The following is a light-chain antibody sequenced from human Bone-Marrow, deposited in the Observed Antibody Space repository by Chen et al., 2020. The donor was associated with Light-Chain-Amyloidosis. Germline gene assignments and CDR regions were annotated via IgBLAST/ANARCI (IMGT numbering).Light chain of an antibody. CDR1: SSDVVGDNH. Sequence: QSALPQPASVSGSPGQSITISCTATSSDVVGDNHVSWYQQHPDKAPKLMIYEVTTRPSWVPDRFSVCKSDNTSSLASSGLQTEDEADYYCSAYTSKNNLVCGSGTRVTVL. V-gene: IGLV2-14*01. J-gene: IGLJ1*01. CDR3: SAYTSKNNLV. CDR2: EVT.